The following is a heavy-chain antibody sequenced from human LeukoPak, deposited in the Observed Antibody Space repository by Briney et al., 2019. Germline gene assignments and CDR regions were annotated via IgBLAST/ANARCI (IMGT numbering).Heavy chain of an antibody. V-gene: IGHV1-46*01. Sequence: GASVKVSCKASGYTFTINHIHWVRQAPGQGLEWMGVINPSGDSTTYAQNFQGRVTMTRDTSTSTVYMELRSLRSEDTAIYYCAKLATSGTGETYWGQGTLVTVS. D-gene: IGHD6-13*01. J-gene: IGHJ4*02. CDR1: GYTFTINH. CDR2: INPSGDST. CDR3: AKLATSGTGETY.